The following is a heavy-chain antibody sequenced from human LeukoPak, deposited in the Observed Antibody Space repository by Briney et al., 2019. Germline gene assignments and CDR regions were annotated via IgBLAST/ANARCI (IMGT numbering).Heavy chain of an antibody. V-gene: IGHV1-3*01. CDR2: INAGNGNT. CDR3: ARDPLVVVAATYYYYYGMDV. CDR1: GYTFTSYA. Sequence: ASVKVSCKASGYTFTSYAMHWVRQAPGQRLEWMGWINAGNGNTNYAQKLQGRVTMTTDTSTSTAYMELRSLRSDDTAVYYCARDPLVVVAATYYYYYGMDVWGQGTTVTVS. J-gene: IGHJ6*02. D-gene: IGHD2-15*01.